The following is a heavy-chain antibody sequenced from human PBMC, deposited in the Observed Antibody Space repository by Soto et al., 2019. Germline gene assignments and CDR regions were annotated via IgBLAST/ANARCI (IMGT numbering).Heavy chain of an antibody. J-gene: IGHJ4*02. D-gene: IGHD1-26*01. V-gene: IGHV4-28*01. CDR1: GDSSSSANW. CDR3: ARREIHCPIDN. CDR2: IYYSGTT. Sequence: SRTPALSCAVHGDSSSSANWWDWIRQPPGKGLEWIGYIYYSGTTYYNPSLKSRVTMSVDTSKNQFSLKLTSVTAVDTAVYYYARREIHCPIDNWGQGTLVTVS.